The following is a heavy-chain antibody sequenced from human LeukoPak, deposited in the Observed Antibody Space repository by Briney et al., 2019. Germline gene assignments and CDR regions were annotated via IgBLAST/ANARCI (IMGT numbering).Heavy chain of an antibody. CDR3: ARSWDWIDHPHHFDY. CDR2: ISGSGGST. D-gene: IGHD1-1*01. Sequence: GGSLRLSCAASGFTFSSYAMSWVRQAPGKGLEWVSAISGSGGSTYYADSVKGRFTISRDNSKNTLYLQMNSLRAEDTAVYYCARSWDWIDHPHHFDYWGQGTLVTVSS. J-gene: IGHJ4*02. V-gene: IGHV3-23*01. CDR1: GFTFSSYA.